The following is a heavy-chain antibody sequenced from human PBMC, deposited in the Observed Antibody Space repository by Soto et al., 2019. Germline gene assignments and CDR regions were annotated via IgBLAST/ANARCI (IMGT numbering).Heavy chain of an antibody. Sequence: QMQLQESGPGLVKPSETLSLTCTVSGGSIRGYYWSWIRQSAGMGLEWIGRMHTSGSTNYNPSLKSRVTISVDMSKNQISLKLTSVTAADTALYYCVRASMPKAHFDSWGQVTLVTVSS. CDR1: GGSIRGYY. CDR2: MHTSGST. J-gene: IGHJ4*02. D-gene: IGHD2-2*01. V-gene: IGHV4-4*07. CDR3: VRASMPKAHFDS.